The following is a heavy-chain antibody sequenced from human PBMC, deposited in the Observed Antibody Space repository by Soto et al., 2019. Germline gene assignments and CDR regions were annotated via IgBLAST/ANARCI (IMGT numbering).Heavy chain of an antibody. J-gene: IGHJ5*02. D-gene: IGHD4-17*01. CDR1: GFAFNSYA. Sequence: GESLKISCVASGFAFNSYAMTWVRQAPGKGLEWVSTITNSGGSTYYAGSVKGRFTISRDNSKNTLYMQMTTLTAEDTAIYYCTKEHDYGYYGWFDPWGQGTLVTVSS. CDR3: TKEHDYGYYGWFDP. V-gene: IGHV3-23*01. CDR2: ITNSGGST.